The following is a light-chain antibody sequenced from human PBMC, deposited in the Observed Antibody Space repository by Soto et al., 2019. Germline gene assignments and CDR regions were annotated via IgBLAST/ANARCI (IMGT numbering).Light chain of an antibody. CDR3: QQYGSSHWT. CDR1: QSISQS. Sequence: TQSPSPLSLTPGVNANPLRRASQSISQSLAWYQQRPGQAPSLLIYGASSRATGIPDRFSGSGSGTDFTLTISRLEPEDFGVYYCQQYGSSHWTFGQGTKVDIK. CDR2: GAS. V-gene: IGKV3-20*01. J-gene: IGKJ1*01.